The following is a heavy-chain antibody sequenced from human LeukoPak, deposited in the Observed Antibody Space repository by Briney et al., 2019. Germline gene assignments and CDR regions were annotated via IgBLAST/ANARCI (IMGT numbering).Heavy chain of an antibody. CDR3: AKVHYDSSGYYLYYFDY. CDR2: ISGSGGST. CDR1: GFTFSSYA. D-gene: IGHD3-22*01. V-gene: IGHV3-23*01. Sequence: PGGSLRLSCAASGFTFSSYAMSWVRQAPGKGLEWVSVISGSGGSTYYADSVKGRFTISRDNSKNTLYLQMNSLRAEDTAVYYCAKVHYDSSGYYLYYFDYWGQGTLVTVSS. J-gene: IGHJ4*02.